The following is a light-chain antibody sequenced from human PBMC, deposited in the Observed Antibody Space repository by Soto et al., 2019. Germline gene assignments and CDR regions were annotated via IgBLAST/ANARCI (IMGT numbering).Light chain of an antibody. CDR3: QQYNDWPS. CDR2: GAS. Sequence: EIVMTQSPATLSVSPGEGATLSCRASQSVSSNLAWYQQKPGQAPRLLIYGASTRATGIPARFSGSGSGTGFTLTISSLQSEDFAVYHCQQYNDWPSFGPGTKVDIK. CDR1: QSVSSN. V-gene: IGKV3-15*01. J-gene: IGKJ3*01.